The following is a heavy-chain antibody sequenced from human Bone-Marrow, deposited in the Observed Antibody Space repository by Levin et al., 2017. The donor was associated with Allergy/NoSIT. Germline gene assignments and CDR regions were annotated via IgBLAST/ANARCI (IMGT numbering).Heavy chain of an antibody. D-gene: IGHD2-8*02. J-gene: IGHJ4*02. V-gene: IGHV1-46*01. CDR1: GHIFTTSF. CDR2: INPGGDRA. Sequence: AASVKVSCKASGHIFTTSFMHWVRQAPGQGLEWMGLINPGGDRANYPQKFEDRVTLTRDTSTNTLYMEMNNLRSEDTAVYYCATGRCGGGVCYRFDYWGQGTLVAVSS. CDR3: ATGRCGGGVCYRFDY.